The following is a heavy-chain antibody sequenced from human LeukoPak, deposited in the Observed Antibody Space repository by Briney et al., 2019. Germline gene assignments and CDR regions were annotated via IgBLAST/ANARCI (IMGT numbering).Heavy chain of an antibody. CDR1: GFTFSDWG. CDR2: IRYDGSNK. Sequence: GGSLRLSCAASGFTFSDWGMHWVRQPPGKGLEWVSFIRYDGSNKYFADSVKGRFSISRDNSKNTLSLEMNSLRPEDTAVYYCARDGNFRVPGEDWGQGALVTVSS. CDR3: ARDGNFRVPGED. J-gene: IGHJ4*02. V-gene: IGHV3-30*02. D-gene: IGHD3-10*01.